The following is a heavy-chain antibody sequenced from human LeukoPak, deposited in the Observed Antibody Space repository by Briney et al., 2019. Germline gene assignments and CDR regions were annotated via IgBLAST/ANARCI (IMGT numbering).Heavy chain of an antibody. CDR3: AKDGDDCIDY. V-gene: IGHV3-30*02. CDR1: GFTYNRRG. J-gene: IGHJ4*02. CDR2: IRYDGGEN. D-gene: IGHD2-21*01. Sequence: GGSLRLSCAASGFTYNRRGMHWVRQAPGKGLEWVAFIRYDGGENFYADFAKGRFTISRDNSKNTLSLQLNTLRAEDTALYYCAKDGDDCIDYWGPGTLVTVAS.